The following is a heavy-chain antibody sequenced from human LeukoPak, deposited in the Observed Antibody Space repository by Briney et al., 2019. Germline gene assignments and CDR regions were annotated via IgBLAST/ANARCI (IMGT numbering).Heavy chain of an antibody. V-gene: IGHV3-30*18. CDR3: AKDQGQDPSDY. CDR1: GFTFSSYG. Sequence: GGSLRLSCAASGFTFSSYGMHWVRQAPGKGLEWVAVISYDGSNKYYADSVKGRFTISRDNSKNTLYLQMNSLRAEDTAVYYCAKDQGQDPSDYWGQGTLVTVSS. CDR2: ISYDGSNK. J-gene: IGHJ4*02.